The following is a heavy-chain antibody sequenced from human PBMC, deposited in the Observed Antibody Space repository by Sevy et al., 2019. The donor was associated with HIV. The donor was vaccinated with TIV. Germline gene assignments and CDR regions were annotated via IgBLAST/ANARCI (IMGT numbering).Heavy chain of an antibody. CDR1: GGSISSYY. J-gene: IGHJ6*03. D-gene: IGHD3-10*01. Sequence: SETLSLTCTVSGGSISSYYWSWIRQPAGKGLEWIGRIYTSGSTNYNPSLKSRVTMSVDTSKNQFSLKLSSVTAADTAVYYCARGRYYDGSGRAQIAKDYYYYYYMDVWGKGTTVTVSS. CDR2: IYTSGST. CDR3: ARGRYYDGSGRAQIAKDYYYYYYMDV. V-gene: IGHV4-4*07.